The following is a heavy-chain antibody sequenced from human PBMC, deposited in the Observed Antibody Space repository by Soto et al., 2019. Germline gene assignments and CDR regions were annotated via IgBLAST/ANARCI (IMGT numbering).Heavy chain of an antibody. Sequence: GASVKVSCKASGYTFTGYYMHWVRQAPGQGLEWMGWINPNSGGTNYAQKFQGRVTMTRDTSISTAYMELSRLRSDDTAVYYCATARGENYYDSSGHQWYFDYWGQGTLVTVS. CDR2: INPNSGGT. CDR3: ATARGENYYDSSGHQWYFDY. CDR1: GYTFTGYY. J-gene: IGHJ4*02. V-gene: IGHV1-2*02. D-gene: IGHD3-22*01.